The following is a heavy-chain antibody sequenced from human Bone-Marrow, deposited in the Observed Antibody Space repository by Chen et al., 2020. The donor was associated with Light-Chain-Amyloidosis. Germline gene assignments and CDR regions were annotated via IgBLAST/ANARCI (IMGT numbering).Heavy chain of an antibody. V-gene: IGHV1-46*01. J-gene: IGHJ4*02. D-gene: IGHD6-19*01. CDR1: GYTFTNYY. CDR2: INPSGGRS. CDR3: AKEKSVAGIGGGPDY. Sequence: QVQLVHSGAEVKKPGASVKVSCKASGYTFTNYYMHWVRQAPGQGLEWMGIINPSGGRSSFAQEFQGRVTMTRDTSTNTVYMELSSLRSEDTAVYYCAKEKSVAGIGGGPDYWGQGTLVTVSS.